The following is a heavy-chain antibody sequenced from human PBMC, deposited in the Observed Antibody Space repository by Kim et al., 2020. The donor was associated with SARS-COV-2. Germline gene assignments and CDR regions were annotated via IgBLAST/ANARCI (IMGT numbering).Heavy chain of an antibody. CDR3: ARRDFWSAYPFDY. D-gene: IGHD3-3*01. J-gene: IGHJ4*02. Sequence: NYVDSVKGRFTISRDNSKNTSFLQMNSLTPDDTAVYYCARRDFWSAYPFDYWGQGTLVTVSS. V-gene: IGHV3-30*01.